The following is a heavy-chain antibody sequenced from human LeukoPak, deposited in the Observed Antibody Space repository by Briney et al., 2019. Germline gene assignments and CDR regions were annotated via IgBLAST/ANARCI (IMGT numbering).Heavy chain of an antibody. CDR1: GYSISSGYY. CDR2: IYHSGTT. V-gene: IGHV4-38-2*01. J-gene: IGHJ4*02. Sequence: SETLSLTCAVSGYSISSGYYWGWIRQPPGKGLEWIGTIYHSGTTYYNPSLKSRVTISVDTSKNQFSLRLSSVTAADTAVYYCARGSDSWYKGYWGQGTLVTVSS. D-gene: IGHD6-13*01. CDR3: ARGSDSWYKGY.